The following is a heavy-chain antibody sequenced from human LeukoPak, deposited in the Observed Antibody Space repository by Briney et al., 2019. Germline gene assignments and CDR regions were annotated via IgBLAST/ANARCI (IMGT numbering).Heavy chain of an antibody. J-gene: IGHJ4*02. D-gene: IGHD3-10*01. CDR3: AKDRRSTMVRGVTPPSFDY. CDR1: GFTFSSYG. V-gene: IGHV3-30*18. Sequence: GRSLRLSCAASGFTFSSYGMHWVRQAPGKGLEWVAVISYDGSNKYYADSVKGRFTIARDNSKNTLYLQMNSLRAEDTAVYYCAKDRRSTMVRGVTPPSFDYWGQGTLVTVSS. CDR2: ISYDGSNK.